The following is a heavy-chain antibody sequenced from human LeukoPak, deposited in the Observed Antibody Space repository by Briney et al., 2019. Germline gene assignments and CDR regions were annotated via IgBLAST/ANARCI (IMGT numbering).Heavy chain of an antibody. V-gene: IGHV1-2*02. Sequence: ASVKVSCKASGYTFTGYYMHWVRQAPGQGLEWMGWINPNSGGTNYAQKFQGRVTMTRDTSISTAYMELSRLRSDDTAVYYCARVTNYDFWSVGYWGQGTLVTVSS. CDR3: ARVTNYDFWSVGY. CDR1: GYTFTGYY. J-gene: IGHJ4*02. D-gene: IGHD3-3*01. CDR2: INPNSGGT.